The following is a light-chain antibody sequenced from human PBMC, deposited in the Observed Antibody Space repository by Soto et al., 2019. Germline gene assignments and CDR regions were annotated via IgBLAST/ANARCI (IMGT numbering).Light chain of an antibody. J-gene: IGLJ2*01. CDR2: EVI. CDR1: SSDVGGYNY. Sequence: QSALTQPASVSGSPGQSITISCTGTSSDVGGYNYVSWYQQHPGKAPKLMIFEVINRPSGVSNRFSGSKSGNTASLTISGLQPEDDADYFCSSYTTTSTLVLFGGGTKLTVL. CDR3: SSYTTTSTLVL. V-gene: IGLV2-14*01.